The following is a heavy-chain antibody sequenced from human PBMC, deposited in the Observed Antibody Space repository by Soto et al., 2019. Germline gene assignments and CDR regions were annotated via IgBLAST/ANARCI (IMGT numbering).Heavy chain of an antibody. CDR2: ISSSSSYI. D-gene: IGHD3-10*01. CDR3: ARVLRVKLLWFGAKNYYYYYMDV. CDR1: GFTFSSYS. J-gene: IGHJ6*03. V-gene: IGHV3-21*01. Sequence: GGSLRLSCAASGFTFSSYSMNWVRQAPGKGLEWVSSISSSSSYIYYADSVKGRFTISRDNAKNSLYLQMNSLGAEDTAVYYCARVLRVKLLWFGAKNYYYYYMDVWGKGTTVTVSS.